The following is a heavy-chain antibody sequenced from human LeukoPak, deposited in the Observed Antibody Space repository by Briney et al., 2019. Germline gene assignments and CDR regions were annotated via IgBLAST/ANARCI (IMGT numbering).Heavy chain of an antibody. CDR3: AKGGGETTVEVSAAAGVFHY. J-gene: IGHJ4*02. Sequence: GGSLRLSCGDPGFTFSNYIMSWVRQGPGRGLEWDSGISGTTGKTYYADSVKGRFRISRDNSKNTLYLQMDRLRAEDTAVYYCAKGGGETTVEVSAAAGVFHYWGQGTQVTVSS. D-gene: IGHD4-11*01. CDR1: GFTFSNYI. CDR2: ISGTTGKT. V-gene: IGHV3-23*01.